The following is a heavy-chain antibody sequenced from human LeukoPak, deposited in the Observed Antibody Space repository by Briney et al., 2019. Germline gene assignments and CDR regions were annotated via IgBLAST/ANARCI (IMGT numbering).Heavy chain of an antibody. CDR2: IYYSGST. D-gene: IGHD6-19*01. CDR3: ARNTAVAGRNNWFDP. Sequence: PGGSLRLSCTVSGGSISSYYWSWIRQPPGKGLEWIGYIYYSGSTNYNPSLKSRVTISVDTSKNQFSLKLSSVTAADTAVYYCARNTAVAGRNNWFDPWGQGTLVTVSS. CDR1: GGSISSYY. V-gene: IGHV4-59*08. J-gene: IGHJ5*02.